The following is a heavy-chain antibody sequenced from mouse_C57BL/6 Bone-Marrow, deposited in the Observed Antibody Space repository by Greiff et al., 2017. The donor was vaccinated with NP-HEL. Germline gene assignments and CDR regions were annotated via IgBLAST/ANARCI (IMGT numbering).Heavy chain of an antibody. J-gene: IGHJ4*01. CDR3: AKGYYGYYAMDY. Sequence: QVQLQQPGAELVKPGASVKMSCKASGYTFTSYWITWVKQRPGQGLEWIGDIYPGSGSTNYNEKFKSKATLTVDTSSSTAYMQLSSLTAEDSAVNYCAKGYYGYYAMDYWDQGASVTVSA. CDR2: IYPGSGST. V-gene: IGHV1-55*01. CDR1: GYTFTSYW. D-gene: IGHD1-2*01.